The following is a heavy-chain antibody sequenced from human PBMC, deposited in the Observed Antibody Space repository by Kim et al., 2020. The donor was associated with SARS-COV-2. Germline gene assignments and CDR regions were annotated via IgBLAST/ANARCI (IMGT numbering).Heavy chain of an antibody. CDR2: ISSSSSTI. Sequence: GGSLRLSCAASGFTFSSYSMNWVRQAPGKGLEWVSYISSSSSTIYYADSVKGRFTISRDNAKNSLYLQMNSLRDEDTAVYYCASIGGRSWDRHGMDVWGQGTTVTVS. D-gene: IGHD6-13*01. J-gene: IGHJ6*02. CDR1: GFTFSSYS. CDR3: ASIGGRSWDRHGMDV. V-gene: IGHV3-48*02.